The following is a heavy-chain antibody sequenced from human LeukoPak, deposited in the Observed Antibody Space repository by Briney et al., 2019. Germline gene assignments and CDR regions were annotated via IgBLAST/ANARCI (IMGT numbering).Heavy chain of an antibody. J-gene: IGHJ4*02. Sequence: PGGSLRLSCAASGFTFSSYAMHWVRQAPGKGLEWVAVISYDGSNKYYADSVKGRFTISRDNSKNTLYLQMNSLRAEDTAVYYCAREGNVVVPAGLDYWGQGTLVTVSS. CDR2: ISYDGSNK. V-gene: IGHV3-30-3*01. CDR1: GFTFSSYA. CDR3: AREGNVVVPAGLDY. D-gene: IGHD2-2*01.